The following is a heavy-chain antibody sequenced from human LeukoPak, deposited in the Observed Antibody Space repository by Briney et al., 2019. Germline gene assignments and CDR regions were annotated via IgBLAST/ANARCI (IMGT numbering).Heavy chain of an antibody. CDR3: ARDRALYHTRGYYYTEDDY. Sequence: GGSLRLSCTASGFTFSNYWMSWVRQAPGKELEWVANIKQDGSDRYYVDSVEGRFTISRDNAKNSLYLQMNSLRAEDTAVYYCARDRALYHTRGYYYTEDDYWGQGTLVTVSA. CDR1: GFTFSNYW. V-gene: IGHV3-7*01. D-gene: IGHD3-22*01. J-gene: IGHJ4*02. CDR2: IKQDGSDR.